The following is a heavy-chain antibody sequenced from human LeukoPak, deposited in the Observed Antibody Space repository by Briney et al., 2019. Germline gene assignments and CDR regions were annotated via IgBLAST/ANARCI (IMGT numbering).Heavy chain of an antibody. V-gene: IGHV7-4-1*02. CDR3: AREILRFDF. CDR2: INTDSGNP. Sequence: ASVKVSCKASGYIFNSQGMNWVRQAPGQGLEWMGWINTDSGNPTYAQGFTGRFVFSLDSTVSTAYLQINNLMPEDTAKYFCAREILRFDFWGQGTTVTVSS. J-gene: IGHJ3*01. CDR1: GYIFNSQG.